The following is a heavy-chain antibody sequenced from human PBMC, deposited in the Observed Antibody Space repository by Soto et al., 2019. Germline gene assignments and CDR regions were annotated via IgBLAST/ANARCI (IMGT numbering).Heavy chain of an antibody. CDR1: GYSLTGYY. CDR3: ARFLCSSRTCYLSYGMDV. V-gene: IGHV1-2*02. Sequence: GXSVKGTCKASGYSLTGYYMHWVRRVPGQGLEWMGWINPNSGDTKYVQEFQCRVTMTRDTSISTAYMELSRLRSDDTAVYYCARFLCSSRTCYLSYGMDVWGQGTTVTVSS. CDR2: INPNSGDT. J-gene: IGHJ6*02. D-gene: IGHD2-15*01.